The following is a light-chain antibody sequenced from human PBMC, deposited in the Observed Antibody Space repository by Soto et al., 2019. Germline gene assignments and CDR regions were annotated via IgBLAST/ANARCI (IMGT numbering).Light chain of an antibody. Sequence: DIQMTQSPSSLSASVGDRVTITCRASQSITTYLNWYHHKPGKAPKLLIYAASTLQSGVPSRFSDSGSGTEFTLTISSLQPEDFATYYCQQSYSPSITFGQGTRLEIK. J-gene: IGKJ5*01. CDR1: QSITTY. CDR3: QQSYSPSIT. V-gene: IGKV1-39*01. CDR2: AAS.